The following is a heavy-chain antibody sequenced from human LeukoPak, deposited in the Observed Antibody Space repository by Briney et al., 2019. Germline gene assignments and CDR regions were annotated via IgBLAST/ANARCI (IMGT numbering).Heavy chain of an antibody. CDR2: IYYTGNT. V-gene: IGHV4-39*07. CDR3: ASPSLMSGEPSYFDF. Sequence: SQTLSLTCTVSSGSVSSSNFYWAWIRQPPGKGLEWVASIYYTGNTFYNPSLKSRGTLSLDTSKNQFSLKLTSVTAADTAVYYCASPSLMSGEPSYFDFWGQGTLVSVSS. D-gene: IGHD4-17*01. CDR1: SGSVSSSNFY. J-gene: IGHJ4*02.